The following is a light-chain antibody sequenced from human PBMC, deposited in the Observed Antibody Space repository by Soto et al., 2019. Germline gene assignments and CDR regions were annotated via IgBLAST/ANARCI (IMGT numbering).Light chain of an antibody. CDR2: EGG. CDR1: SSDVGTYNL. Sequence: QAVVTQPASVSGSPGQSITISCTGTSSDVGTYNLVSWYQQHPGKAPKLMIYEGGKRPSGVSNRFSGSKSGNTASLTISGLQAEDEADYYCCSYAGSSTVIFGGGTQLTVL. V-gene: IGLV2-23*01. CDR3: CSYAGSSTVI. J-gene: IGLJ2*01.